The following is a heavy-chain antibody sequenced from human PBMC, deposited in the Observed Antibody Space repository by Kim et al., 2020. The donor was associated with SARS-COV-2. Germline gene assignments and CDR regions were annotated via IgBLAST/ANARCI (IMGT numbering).Heavy chain of an antibody. CDR3: ITMVRGVTPEGFDY. Sequence: ANSGKGRVTISRNKSKNTLYLQMNSLRAEATDVYYCITMVRGVTPEGFDYWGQGTLVTVSS. J-gene: IGHJ4*02. D-gene: IGHD3-10*01. V-gene: IGHV3-23*01.